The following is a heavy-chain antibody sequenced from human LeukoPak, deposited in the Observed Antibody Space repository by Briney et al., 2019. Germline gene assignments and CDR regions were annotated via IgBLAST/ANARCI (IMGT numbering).Heavy chain of an antibody. CDR1: GGSISNTNW. Sequence: SETLSLTCGVSGGSISNTNWWTWFGQPPGKGLEWIGEVNLQGSTNYNPSLKSRVAISVDKSENHISLKLTSVTAADTAVYYCARTRMVRGVIRYNLFDYWGQGTLVTVSS. V-gene: IGHV4-4*02. CDR2: VNLQGST. J-gene: IGHJ4*02. CDR3: ARTRMVRGVIRYNLFDY. D-gene: IGHD3-10*01.